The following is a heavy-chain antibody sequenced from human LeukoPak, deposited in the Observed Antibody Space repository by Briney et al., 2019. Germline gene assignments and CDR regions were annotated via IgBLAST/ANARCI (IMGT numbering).Heavy chain of an antibody. J-gene: IGHJ5*01. Sequence: SETLSLTCTVSGGSISSYDWSWIRQPPGKGLEWIGYIYNSGSANYNPSLKSRVTISVDTSKNQFSLKVSSVTAADTAVYYCARVSGYVDSWGQGTLVTVSS. V-gene: IGHV4-59*01. CDR1: GGSISSYD. CDR2: IYNSGSA. D-gene: IGHD5-12*01. CDR3: ARVSGYVDS.